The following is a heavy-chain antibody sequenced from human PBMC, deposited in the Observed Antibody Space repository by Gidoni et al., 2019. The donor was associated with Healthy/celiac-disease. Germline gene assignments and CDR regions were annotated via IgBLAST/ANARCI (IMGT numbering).Heavy chain of an antibody. D-gene: IGHD1-26*01. CDR3: ASGAGGGSYNAWFDP. CDR1: GSSISSSSYY. J-gene: IGHJ5*02. CDR2: IYYSGST. Sequence: QLQLQESGPGLVKPSETLSLTCTVSGSSISSSSYYWGWIRQPPGKGLEWIGSIYYSGSTYYNPSLKSRVTISVDTSKNQFSLKLSSVTAADTAVYYCASGAGGGSYNAWFDPWGQGTLVTVSS. V-gene: IGHV4-39*01.